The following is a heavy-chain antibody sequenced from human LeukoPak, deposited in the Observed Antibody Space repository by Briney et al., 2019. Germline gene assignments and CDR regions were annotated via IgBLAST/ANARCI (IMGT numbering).Heavy chain of an antibody. V-gene: IGHV1-69*13. D-gene: IGHD2-21*01. Sequence: SVKVSCKASGGSFSSYAINWVRQTPGQGLEWMGGIIPIFGTPNYAQKFQGRVTITADESTSTAYMELSSLRSEDTAVYYCARDGSGYCGGDCYYFDYWGQGTLVTVSS. CDR2: IIPIFGTP. CDR3: ARDGSGYCGGDCYYFDY. CDR1: GGSFSSYA. J-gene: IGHJ4*02.